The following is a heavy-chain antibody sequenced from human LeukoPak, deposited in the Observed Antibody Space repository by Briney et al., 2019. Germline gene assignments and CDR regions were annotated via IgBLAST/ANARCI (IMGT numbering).Heavy chain of an antibody. CDR2: IYPGDSDT. J-gene: IGHJ4*02. D-gene: IGHD5-12*01. CDR1: GNSFTTYW. CDR3: ARHSSAYDSPYDY. V-gene: IGHV5-51*01. Sequence: GESLKISCKGSGNSFTTYWIGWVRQIPGKGLQWMGIIYPGDSDTRYSPSFQGQVTISADKSISTAYLQWSSLKPSDTAIYYCARHSSAYDSPYDYWGQGTLVTVSS.